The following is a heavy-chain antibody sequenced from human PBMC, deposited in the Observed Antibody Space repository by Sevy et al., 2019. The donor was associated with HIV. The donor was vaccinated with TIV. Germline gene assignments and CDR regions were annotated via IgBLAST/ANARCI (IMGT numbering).Heavy chain of an antibody. J-gene: IGHJ4*02. D-gene: IGHD4-17*01. CDR3: ARMAPGDDTNYFDY. Sequence: ASVKVSCKASGGTFSSYGITWVRQAPGQGLDWMGVIIPIFGTTIYAQKFQGRVTITADESTSTAYMELSSLRSEDTAVYYCARMAPGDDTNYFDYRGQGTLVTVSS. CDR2: IIPIFGTT. V-gene: IGHV1-69*13. CDR1: GGTFSSYG.